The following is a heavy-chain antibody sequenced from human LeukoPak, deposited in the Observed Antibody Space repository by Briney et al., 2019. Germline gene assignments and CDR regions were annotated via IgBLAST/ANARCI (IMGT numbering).Heavy chain of an antibody. CDR1: GFSFSSDA. V-gene: IGHV3-64*01. CDR3: ARARDGYNYFWFDP. Sequence: GGSLRLCSEPSGFSFSSDAMPWVRQAPGEGLEYVSAISSNGGSTYYANSVKGRFTISRDNSKNTLYLQMGSLRAEDMAVYYWARARDGYNYFWFDPWGQGTLVTVSS. D-gene: IGHD5-24*01. J-gene: IGHJ5*02. CDR2: ISSNGGST.